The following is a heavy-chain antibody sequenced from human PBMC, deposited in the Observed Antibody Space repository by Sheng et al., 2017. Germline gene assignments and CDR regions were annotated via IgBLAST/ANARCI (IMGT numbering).Heavy chain of an antibody. V-gene: IGHV1-8*03. J-gene: IGHJ4*02. D-gene: IGHD3-16*01. Sequence: QVQLVQSGAEVMKPGASVKVSCKASGYIFTNYDINWVRQAPGQGLEWLGWIIPKSGGTGSAPKFQGRVTFTSDTSISTAYMELNGLRSEDTAVYYCVRFSWGGTGDFDHWGQGTLVTVSS. CDR3: VRFSWGGTGDFDH. CDR1: GYIFTNYD. CDR2: IIPKSGGT.